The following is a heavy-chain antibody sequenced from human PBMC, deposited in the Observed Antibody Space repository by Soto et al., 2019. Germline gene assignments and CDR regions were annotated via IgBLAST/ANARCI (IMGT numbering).Heavy chain of an antibody. Sequence: EVQLVESGGGLAQPGWSRRLSCAASGFDFGDHARHWVRQTPGKGLEWVSGISWNSVSINYAASIKGRFTISRDNAKSTLYLQMNNLRPADTAMYFCVRSSGSQPRAGWFDPWGQGTLVTVS. D-gene: IGHD1-26*01. J-gene: IGHJ5*02. CDR1: GFDFGDHA. V-gene: IGHV3-9*01. CDR2: ISWNSVSI. CDR3: VRSSGSQPRAGWFDP.